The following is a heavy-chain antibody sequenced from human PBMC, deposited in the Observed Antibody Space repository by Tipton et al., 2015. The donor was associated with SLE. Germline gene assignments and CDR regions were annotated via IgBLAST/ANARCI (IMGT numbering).Heavy chain of an antibody. Sequence: QSGPEVKKPGESLKISCKGSGYSFTSYWIGWVRQMPGKGLEWMGIIYPGDSDTRYSPSFQGQVTISADKSISTAYLQWSSLKASDTAMYYCARQVYYGSGSSNWFDPWGQGTLVTVSS. CDR1: GYSFTSYW. V-gene: IGHV5-51*01. CDR2: IYPGDSDT. J-gene: IGHJ5*02. CDR3: ARQVYYGSGSSNWFDP. D-gene: IGHD3-10*01.